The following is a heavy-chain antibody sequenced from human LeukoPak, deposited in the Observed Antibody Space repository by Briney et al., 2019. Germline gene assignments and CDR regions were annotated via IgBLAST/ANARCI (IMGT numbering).Heavy chain of an antibody. CDR2: IYYTGST. J-gene: IGHJ6*03. D-gene: IGHD4-23*01. CDR3: ARLHYGGNYGYYYYYMDV. CDR1: GFTFSSYE. V-gene: IGHV4-39*01. Sequence: PGGSLRLSCAASGFTFSSYEMNWVRQAPGKGLEWIGSIYYTGSTYYNPSLKSQVTISVDTSKNQFSLKLSSVTAADTAVYYCARLHYGGNYGYYYYYMDVWGKGTTVTISS.